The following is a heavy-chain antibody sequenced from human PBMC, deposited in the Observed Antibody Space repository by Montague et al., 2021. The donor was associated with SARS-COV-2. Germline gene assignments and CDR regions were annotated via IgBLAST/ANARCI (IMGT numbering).Heavy chain of an antibody. V-gene: IGHV4-39*02. CDR2: IYYSGTT. J-gene: IGHJ4*02. CDR3: ARGMIRGVTTPFDY. D-gene: IGHD3-10*01. Sequence: SETLSLTCSVSSGSIISSGYYWGWIRQPPGKELEWIGNIYYSGTTYYNPSLQSRGTISVDTSENHLSLRLSSVPAADTAVYFCARGMIRGVTTPFDYWGQGSQVTVSS. CDR1: SGSIISSGYY.